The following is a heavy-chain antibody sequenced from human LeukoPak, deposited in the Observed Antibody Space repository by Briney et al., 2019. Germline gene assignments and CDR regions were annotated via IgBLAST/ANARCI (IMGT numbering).Heavy chain of an antibody. CDR2: IYYSGST. V-gene: IGHV4-39*07. Sequence: SETLSLTCNVSGASISNSTYYWGRIRQPPGKGLEWIGSIYYSGSTYCKPSLKSRLTISVDTSKNQFSVNLSSVTAADTAVYYCARVGCSGGSCYRLRYYMDVWGKGTTVTVSS. CDR3: ARVGCSGGSCYRLRYYMDV. CDR1: GASISNSTYY. J-gene: IGHJ6*03. D-gene: IGHD2-15*01.